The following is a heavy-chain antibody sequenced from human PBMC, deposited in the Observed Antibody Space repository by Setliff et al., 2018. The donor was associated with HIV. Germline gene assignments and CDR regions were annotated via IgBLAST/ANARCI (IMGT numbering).Heavy chain of an antibody. CDR2: VSSRGDT. CDR1: DSGTYY. D-gene: IGHD4-17*01. Sequence: PSETLSLTCTVSDSGTYYWSWIRQPAGKGLEWIERVSSRGDTNYNTSLKSRVTMSVDTSKNQFSLKLTSVTASDTAVYYCARAAAGNTGPFDLWGQGSPVTVAS. J-gene: IGHJ4*02. CDR3: ARAAAGNTGPFDL. V-gene: IGHV4-4*07.